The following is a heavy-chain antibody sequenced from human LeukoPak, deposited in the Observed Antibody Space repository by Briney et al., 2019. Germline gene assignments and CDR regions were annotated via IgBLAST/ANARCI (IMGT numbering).Heavy chain of an antibody. Sequence: ASVKVSCKASGGTFSSYAISWVRQAPGQGLEWMGIINPSGGSTSYAQKFQGRVTMTRDTSTSTVYMELSSLRSEDTAVYYCARDLADYGGQPGAFDIWGQGTMVTVSS. CDR1: GGTFSSYA. CDR2: INPSGGST. J-gene: IGHJ3*02. V-gene: IGHV1-46*01. D-gene: IGHD4-23*01. CDR3: ARDLADYGGQPGAFDI.